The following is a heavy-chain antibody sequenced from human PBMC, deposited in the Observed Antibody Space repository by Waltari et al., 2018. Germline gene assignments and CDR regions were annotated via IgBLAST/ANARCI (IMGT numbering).Heavy chain of an antibody. CDR1: GLTFRSYA. V-gene: IGHV3-23*01. Sequence: EVQLLESGGGLVQPGGSMRLSCVASGLTFRSYAMSWVRKAQGKGFFLFSTIIVNFVITYYADSVKRRFTTSMYNSKNTLSLQMISLRPEDTAIYYCAKVGLSYWAEYLQHWGQGTLVTVSS. CDR2: IIVNFVIT. D-gene: IGHD3-10*01. J-gene: IGHJ1*01. CDR3: AKVGLSYWAEYLQH.